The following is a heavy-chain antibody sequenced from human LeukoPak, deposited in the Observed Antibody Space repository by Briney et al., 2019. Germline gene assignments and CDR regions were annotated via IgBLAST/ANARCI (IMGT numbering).Heavy chain of an antibody. CDR1: GFTFSSYG. CDR3: TTDGTTVTTGGPS. J-gene: IGHJ5*02. Sequence: GGSLRLSCAASGFTFSSYGMHWVRQAPGKGLEWVAVISYDGSNEYYADSVKGRFTVSRDNSKNTLYLQMNSLKTEDTAVYYCTTDGTTVTTGGPSWGQGTLVTVSS. V-gene: IGHV3-30*03. D-gene: IGHD4-17*01. CDR2: ISYDGSNE.